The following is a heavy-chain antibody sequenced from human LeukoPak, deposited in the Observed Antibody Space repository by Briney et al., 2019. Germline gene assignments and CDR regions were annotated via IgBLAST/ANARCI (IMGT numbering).Heavy chain of an antibody. D-gene: IGHD1-26*01. CDR1: GFAFTSSA. J-gene: IGHJ4*02. CDR2: IVVGSGNT. CDR3: AARVGATTSDPGDY. Sequence: SVKVSCKASGFAFTSSAMQWVRQARGQRLEWIGWIVVGSGNTNYAQKFQERVTITRDMSTSTAYMELSSLRSEGTAVYYCAARVGATTSDPGDYWGQGTLVTVSS. V-gene: IGHV1-58*02.